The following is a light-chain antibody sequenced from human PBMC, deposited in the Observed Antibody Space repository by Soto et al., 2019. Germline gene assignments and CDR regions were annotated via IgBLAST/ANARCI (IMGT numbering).Light chain of an antibody. J-gene: IGKJ1*01. CDR3: VEASLLPHA. CDR1: QSLAYSDGNIY. Sequence: DVALTQTPLSSPVTLGQPASISCKSSQSLAYSDGNIYLNWLQQRPGQPPRLLIYKTSNRFSGVXDXXSGSGTGTDFTLKISKVEAEDVGVYYCVEASLLPHAFGQGTKLEIK. CDR2: KTS. V-gene: IGKV2-24*01.